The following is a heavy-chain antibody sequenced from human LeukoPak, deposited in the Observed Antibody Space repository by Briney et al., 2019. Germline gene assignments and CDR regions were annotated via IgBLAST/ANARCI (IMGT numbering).Heavy chain of an antibody. V-gene: IGHV1-18*01. CDR3: ARVYGGTIYYFDY. Sequence: ASVKVSCKASGYTFTSYGISWVRQAPGQGLEWMGWISAYNGNTNYAQKLQGRVTMTTDTSTSTVYMELSSLRSEDTAVYYCARVYGGTIYYFDYWGQGTLVTVSS. CDR2: ISAYNGNT. J-gene: IGHJ4*02. CDR1: GYTFTSYG. D-gene: IGHD3-16*01.